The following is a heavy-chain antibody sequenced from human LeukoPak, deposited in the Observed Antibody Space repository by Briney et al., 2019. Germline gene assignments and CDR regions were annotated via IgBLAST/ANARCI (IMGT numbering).Heavy chain of an antibody. V-gene: IGHV3-23*01. Sequence: GGSLRLSCAVSGFTFSSYWMHWVRQAPGKGLEWVSSISGSGGSTYYADSVKGRFTISRDNSKKTLYLQMNSLRAEDTALYYCAKEQRGYSGYMVGSCFDPWGQGTLVTVSS. CDR3: AKEQRGYSGYMVGSCFDP. CDR2: ISGSGGST. D-gene: IGHD5-12*01. CDR1: GFTFSSYW. J-gene: IGHJ5*02.